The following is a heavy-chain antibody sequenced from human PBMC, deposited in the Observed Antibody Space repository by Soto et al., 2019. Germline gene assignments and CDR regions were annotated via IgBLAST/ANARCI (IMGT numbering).Heavy chain of an antibody. CDR2: IKCDGREK. J-gene: IGHJ3*02. CDR3: VRDRVWFGELLSSGLDVDAFDI. CDR1: GFTFSSSW. Sequence: GGSLRLSCAASGFTFSSSWMHWVCHAPEKGQEWVADIKCDGREKYYVDSVKGRLTISRDNAKNSLYLQVNSLRAEDMTVYYCVRDRVWFGELLSSGLDVDAFDIWGQGTMVTVSS. V-gene: IGHV3-7*03. D-gene: IGHD3-10*01.